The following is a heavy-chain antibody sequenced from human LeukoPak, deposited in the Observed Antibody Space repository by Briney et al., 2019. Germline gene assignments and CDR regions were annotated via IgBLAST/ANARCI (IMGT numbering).Heavy chain of an antibody. Sequence: PGGSLRLSCAASGFTVSSNYMSWVRQAPGKGLEWVSVIYSGGSTYYADSVKGRFTISRDNSKNTLYLQMNSLRAEDTAVYYCARDQGPYGGNSEDYWGQGTLVTVSS. CDR3: ARDQGPYGGNSEDY. V-gene: IGHV3-53*01. CDR1: GFTVSSNY. D-gene: IGHD4-23*01. J-gene: IGHJ4*02. CDR2: IYSGGST.